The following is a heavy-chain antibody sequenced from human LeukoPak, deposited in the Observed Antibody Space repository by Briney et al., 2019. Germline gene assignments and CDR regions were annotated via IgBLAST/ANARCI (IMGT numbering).Heavy chain of an antibody. CDR2: ICYGGSNK. CDR3: ARQDVVVPAEHYYYGMDV. V-gene: IGHV3-33*01. CDR1: GFTFSSYG. J-gene: IGHJ6*02. D-gene: IGHD2-2*01. Sequence: GGSLRLSWAASGFTFSSYGMHWVRQAPGKGLEGVAVICYGGSNKYYADSVKGRFTITRDDYQHRLYPQMHSLRAEDTAVYYCARQDVVVPAEHYYYGMDVWGQGPTVTVSS.